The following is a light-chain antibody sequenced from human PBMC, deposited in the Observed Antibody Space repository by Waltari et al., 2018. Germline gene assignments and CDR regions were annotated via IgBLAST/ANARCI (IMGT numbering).Light chain of an antibody. CDR2: DAS. V-gene: IGKV3-11*01. Sequence: EIVLTQSPATLPLSPGEGATFSCRASQSVSTYLAWYQQKPGQAPRLLIYDASNRAPGIPARFSASWSGTDFTLTISSLEPDDFAVYYCLQRSAWPYTFGQGTKLEIK. CDR3: LQRSAWPYT. CDR1: QSVSTY. J-gene: IGKJ2*01.